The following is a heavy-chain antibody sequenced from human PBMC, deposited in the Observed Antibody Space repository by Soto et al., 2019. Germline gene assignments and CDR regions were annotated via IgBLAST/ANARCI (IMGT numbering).Heavy chain of an antibody. Sequence: GSLRLSCAVSGFNVMSYWMSWVRQAPGKGLEWVSVHYSGGSTYYADSVQGRFTISRDKSNNTLYLQMRRVRAEDTAVYFCARHRHPRGTVGATSPLDPWGQGTQVTVSS. V-gene: IGHV3-66*04. CDR2: HYSGGST. D-gene: IGHD1-26*01. CDR1: GFNVMSYW. J-gene: IGHJ5*02. CDR3: ARHRHPRGTVGATSPLDP.